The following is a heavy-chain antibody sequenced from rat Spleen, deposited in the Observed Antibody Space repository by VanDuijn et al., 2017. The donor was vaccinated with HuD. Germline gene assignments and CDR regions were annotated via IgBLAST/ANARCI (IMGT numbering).Heavy chain of an antibody. CDR1: GLSFSNYD. Sequence: EVQLVESGGGAVQPGRSMKLSCAASGLSFSNYDMAWVRQAPTKGLEWVASISYDGTATYYRDSVKGRFTLSRDNAKSTLYLQMGSLRSEDTATYYCTRAMYTTDYYYAKGYYVMDAWGQGASVTVSS. CDR2: ISYDGTAT. CDR3: TRAMYTTDYYYAKGYYVMDA. J-gene: IGHJ4*01. D-gene: IGHD1-6*01. V-gene: IGHV5-25*01.